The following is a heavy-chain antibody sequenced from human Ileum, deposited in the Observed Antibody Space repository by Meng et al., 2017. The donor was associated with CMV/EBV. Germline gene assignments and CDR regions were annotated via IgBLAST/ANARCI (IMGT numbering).Heavy chain of an antibody. CDR3: VRGPEPTIYYFDY. Sequence: GESLKISCAASGFTVSSNYMSWVRQAPGKGLEWVSVIYSGGSTYYADSVKGRFTISRDNSKNTLYLQMNSLRAEDTAVYYCVRGPEPTIYYFDYWGQGTRVTVSS. V-gene: IGHV3-66*02. CDR2: IYSGGST. CDR1: GFTVSSNY. D-gene: IGHD1-14*01. J-gene: IGHJ4*02.